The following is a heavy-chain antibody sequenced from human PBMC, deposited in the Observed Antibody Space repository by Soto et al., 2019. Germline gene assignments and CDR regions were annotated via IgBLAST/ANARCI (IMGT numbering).Heavy chain of an antibody. V-gene: IGHV3-23*01. CDR3: AIRIFGVEY. D-gene: IGHD3-3*01. J-gene: IGHJ4*02. CDR1: GFTFSAYA. CDR2: ISGTSPST. Sequence: EVQLLESGGGLVQPGGSLRLSCAASGFTFSAYAMSWVCQAPGKGLEWVSAISGTSPSTYYADSVQGRFTISRDRSRKTLFLQMNTLRAEDTAVYFCAIRIFGVEYWGQGTQVTVSS.